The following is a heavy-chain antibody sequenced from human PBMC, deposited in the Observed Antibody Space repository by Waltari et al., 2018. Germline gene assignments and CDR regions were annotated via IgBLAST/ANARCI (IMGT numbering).Heavy chain of an antibody. CDR1: GGSFSGYY. Sequence: QVQLQQWGAGLLKPSETLSLTCAVYGGSFSGYYWSWIRQPPGKGLEWSGEINHSGSTTYNPSRKSRVTIAVDTSKNQFSLKLSSVTAADTAVYDCARGGRGVSYYYYGMDVWGQGTTVTVSS. D-gene: IGHD3-10*01. J-gene: IGHJ6*02. V-gene: IGHV4-34*01. CDR3: ARGGRGVSYYYYGMDV. CDR2: INHSGST.